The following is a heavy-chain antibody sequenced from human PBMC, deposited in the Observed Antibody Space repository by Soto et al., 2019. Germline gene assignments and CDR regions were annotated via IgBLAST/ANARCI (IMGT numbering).Heavy chain of an antibody. CDR3: ARDPPYYYDSSGQTFDC. CDR2: IYSGGST. V-gene: IGHV3-53*01. J-gene: IGHJ4*02. D-gene: IGHD3-22*01. CDR1: GFTVSSNY. Sequence: GGSLRLSCAASGFTVSSNYMSWVRQAPGKGLEWVSVIYSGGSTYYADSVKGRFTISRDNSKNTLYLQMNSLRAEDTAVYYCARDPPYYYDSSGQTFDCWGQGTLVTVSS.